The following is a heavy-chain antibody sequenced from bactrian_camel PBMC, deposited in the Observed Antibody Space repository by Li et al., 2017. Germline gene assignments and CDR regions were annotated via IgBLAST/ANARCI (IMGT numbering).Heavy chain of an antibody. CDR3: AASFSGGGRCQNRLDPYYNY. CDR1: GYISSRHC. Sequence: HVQLVESGGGSVQAGGSLRLSCAHSGYISSRHCMGWFRQAPGKAREGIAGIRRDGDEYYADSVKGRFSISQDNAKSALHLQMKALKPGDTAMYYCAASFSGGGRCQNRLDPYYNYWGQWTQVTVS. V-gene: IGHV3S6*01. CDR2: IRRDGDE. D-gene: IGHD2*01. J-gene: IGHJ4*01.